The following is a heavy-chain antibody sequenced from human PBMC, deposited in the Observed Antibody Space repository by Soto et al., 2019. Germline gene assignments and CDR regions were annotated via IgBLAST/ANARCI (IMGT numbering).Heavy chain of an antibody. V-gene: IGHV4-30-4*01. D-gene: IGHD3-16*02. Sequence: SETLSLTCTVSGDSISSADYYWSWIRQTPGKGLEWIGHIFYSGTTYYNPSLKSRLTISVDTSKNQFSLKLSSVTAADTAVYYCARIGYDYVWGSYRSSYYFDYWGQGTLVTVSS. CDR1: GDSISSADYY. CDR2: IFYSGTT. J-gene: IGHJ4*02. CDR3: ARIGYDYVWGSYRSSYYFDY.